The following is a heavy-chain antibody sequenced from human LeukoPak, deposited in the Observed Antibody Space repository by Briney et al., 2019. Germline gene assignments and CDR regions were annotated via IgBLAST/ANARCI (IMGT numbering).Heavy chain of an antibody. CDR2: ISGSGGRT. J-gene: IGHJ6*03. CDR3: ARVLRYCSGGNCYSGGLGYMDV. CDR1: GFTFSSYA. Sequence: PGGSLRLSCAASGFTFSSYAMSWVRQAPGKGLEWVSAISGSGGRTCYADSVKGRFTISRDNSKNTLYLQMNSLRAEDTAVYYCARVLRYCSGGNCYSGGLGYMDVWGKGTTVTISS. D-gene: IGHD2-15*01. V-gene: IGHV3-23*01.